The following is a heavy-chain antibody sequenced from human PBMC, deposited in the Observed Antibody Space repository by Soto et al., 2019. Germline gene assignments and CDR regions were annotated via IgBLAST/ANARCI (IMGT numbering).Heavy chain of an antibody. D-gene: IGHD5-12*01. CDR1: GGSISSSSYY. Sequence: SETLSLTCTVSGGSISSSSYYWGWIRQPPGKGLEWIGSIYYSGSTYYNPSLKSRVTISVDTSKNQFSLKLSSVTAADTAVYYCARQSTIYGMDVWGQGTTVTVSS. V-gene: IGHV4-39*01. CDR2: IYYSGST. J-gene: IGHJ6*02. CDR3: ARQSTIYGMDV.